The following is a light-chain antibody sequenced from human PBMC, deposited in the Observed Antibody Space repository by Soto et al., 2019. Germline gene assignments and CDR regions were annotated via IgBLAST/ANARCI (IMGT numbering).Light chain of an antibody. Sequence: EIQMTQSPPSLSASVGDTASITCQASQHITNNLNWYCHKPGKDPELLIYDASILASGVPSRVSASGSGTEFTFSITTLQAEDLATFYCQQYDSFPYTFGQGTKLEIK. V-gene: IGKV1-33*01. CDR2: DAS. CDR3: QQYDSFPYT. J-gene: IGKJ2*01. CDR1: QHITNN.